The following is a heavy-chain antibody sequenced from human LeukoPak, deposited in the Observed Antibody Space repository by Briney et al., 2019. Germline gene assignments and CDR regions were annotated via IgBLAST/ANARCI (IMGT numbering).Heavy chain of an antibody. V-gene: IGHV1-46*01. Sequence: ASVKVSCKASGYTFTTYYMHWVRQAPGQGLVWMGLINPSGGGTRYAQKFQGRDTMTRDTSTSTAYMELSSLRSEDTAVYYCASGYKTVSVFDHWGQGTLVTVSS. J-gene: IGHJ4*02. CDR2: INPSGGGT. CDR1: GYTFTTYY. D-gene: IGHD5-24*01. CDR3: ASGYKTVSVFDH.